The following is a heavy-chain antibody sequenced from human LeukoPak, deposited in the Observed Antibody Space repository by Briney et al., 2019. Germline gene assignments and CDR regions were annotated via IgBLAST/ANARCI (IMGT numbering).Heavy chain of an antibody. D-gene: IGHD2-15*01. Sequence: PSETLSLTCAVYGGSFSGYYGSWIRQPPGKGLEWIGEINHSGSTNYNPSLKSRVTISVDTSKNQFSPKLSSVTAADTAVYYCARELAVVGAVDAFDIWGQGTLVTVSS. V-gene: IGHV4-34*01. CDR1: GGSFSGYY. CDR2: INHSGST. CDR3: ARELAVVGAVDAFDI. J-gene: IGHJ3*02.